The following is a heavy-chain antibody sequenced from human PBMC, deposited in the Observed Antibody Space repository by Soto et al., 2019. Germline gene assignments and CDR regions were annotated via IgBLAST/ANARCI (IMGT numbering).Heavy chain of an antibody. Sequence: PGGSLRLSCAASGFTFSSYGMHWVRQAPGKGLEWVAVIWDDGSNKYYADSVKGRFTISRDKSKNTLYLQMNSLRAEDTAVYYCARCRDRAARHPACYFDYWGQGTLVTVSS. J-gene: IGHJ4*02. D-gene: IGHD6-6*01. CDR3: ARCRDRAARHPACYFDY. V-gene: IGHV3-33*01. CDR1: GFTFSSYG. CDR2: IWDDGSNK.